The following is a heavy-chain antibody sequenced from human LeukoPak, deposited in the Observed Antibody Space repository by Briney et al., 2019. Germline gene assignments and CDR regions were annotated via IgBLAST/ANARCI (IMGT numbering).Heavy chain of an antibody. Sequence: SETLSLTCTVSAGSISLYNTYYWNWIRQSPGKGLEGIGYIYYSGSTSYNPSLKSRVTISVDTFRNQFSLKLTSVTAADTAVYYCARTPRGYSLTVGFSWYMDVWGKGTTVTVSS. J-gene: IGHJ6*03. V-gene: IGHV4-59*01. D-gene: IGHD5-18*01. CDR3: ARTPRGYSLTVGFSWYMDV. CDR2: IYYSGST. CDR1: AGSISLYNTYY.